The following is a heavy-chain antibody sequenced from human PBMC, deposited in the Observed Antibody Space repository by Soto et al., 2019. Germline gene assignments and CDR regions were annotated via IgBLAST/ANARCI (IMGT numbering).Heavy chain of an antibody. V-gene: IGHV4-59*01. Sequence: SETLSLTCTVSGGSISSYYWSWIRQPPGKGLEWIGYIYYSGSTNYNPSLKSRVTISVDTSKNQFSLKLSSVTAADTAVYYCARGEVVTAAVDYWGQGTLVTVSS. CDR2: IYYSGST. CDR3: ARGEVVTAAVDY. D-gene: IGHD2-21*02. J-gene: IGHJ4*02. CDR1: GGSISSYY.